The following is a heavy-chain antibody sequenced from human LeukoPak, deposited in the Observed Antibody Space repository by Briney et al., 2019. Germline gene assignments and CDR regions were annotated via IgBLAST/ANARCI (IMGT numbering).Heavy chain of an antibody. V-gene: IGHV4-34*01. Sequence: SETLSLTCAVYGGSFSGYYWSWIRQPPGKGLEWIGEINHSGSTNYNPSLKSRVTMSVDTSKNQFSLKLSSVTAADTAVYYCARTQTTLDDAFDIWGQGTMVTVSS. CDR1: GGSFSGYY. D-gene: IGHD1-14*01. CDR3: ARTQTTLDDAFDI. CDR2: INHSGST. J-gene: IGHJ3*02.